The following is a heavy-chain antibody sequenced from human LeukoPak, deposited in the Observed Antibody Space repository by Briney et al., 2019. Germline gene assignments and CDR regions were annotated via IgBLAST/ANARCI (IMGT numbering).Heavy chain of an antibody. J-gene: IGHJ4*02. D-gene: IGHD3-10*01. CDR2: IHSSGST. CDR1: GGSISGSISGTY. Sequence: SQTLSLTCTVSGGSISGSISGTYWSWVRQPAGKGLEWIGRIHSSGSTKYNPSLKSRVTMSVDTSKNQLFLRLTSVTAADTALYYCARGSQNYYNPFDNWGQGTLVTVSS. V-gene: IGHV4-61*02. CDR3: ARGSQNYYNPFDN.